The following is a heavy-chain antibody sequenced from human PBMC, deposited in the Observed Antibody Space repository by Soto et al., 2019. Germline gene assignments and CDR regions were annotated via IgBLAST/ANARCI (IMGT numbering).Heavy chain of an antibody. J-gene: IGHJ6*04. V-gene: IGHV4-31*03. CDR2: IYYSGST. CDR3: ARAYGSGYMDV. D-gene: IGHD3-10*01. Sequence: HVQLQESGPGLVKPSQTLSLTCTVSGGSISSGGYYWSWTRQHPGKGLEWIGYIYYSGSTYYNPSLKGRVTVSVDTSKNQFSLKRSSVTAADTAVYYCARAYGSGYMDVWGKGTTVTVSS. CDR1: GGSISSGGYY.